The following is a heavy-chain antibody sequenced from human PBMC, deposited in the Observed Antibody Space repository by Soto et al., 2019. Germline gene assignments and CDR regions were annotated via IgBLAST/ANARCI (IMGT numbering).Heavy chain of an antibody. CDR2: ISGSGGST. Sequence: GGSLRLSCAASGFTFSSYAMSWVRQAPGKGLEWVSAISGSGGSTYYADSVKGRFTISRDNSKNTLYLQMNSLRAEDTAVYYCAKNRGSGSYYTFYYYMDVWGKGTTVTVS. V-gene: IGHV3-23*01. J-gene: IGHJ6*03. CDR3: AKNRGSGSYYTFYYYMDV. D-gene: IGHD3-10*01. CDR1: GFTFSSYA.